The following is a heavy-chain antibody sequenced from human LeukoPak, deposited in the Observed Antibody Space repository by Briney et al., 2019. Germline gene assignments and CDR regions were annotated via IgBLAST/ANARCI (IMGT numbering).Heavy chain of an antibody. V-gene: IGHV1-46*01. D-gene: IGHD1-26*01. CDR1: VYTFTIYY. CDR2: VNPSGGST. Sequence: ASVTVSFTSSVYTFTIYYLHWVRQAPGQGLEWMGMVNPSGGSTSYAQKFQGKVTMTSHTSTTTVYMELSSLRSDDTAVFYCARRHKHYYQIVYWGEGTLVTVSS. J-gene: IGHJ4*02. CDR3: ARRHKHYYQIVY.